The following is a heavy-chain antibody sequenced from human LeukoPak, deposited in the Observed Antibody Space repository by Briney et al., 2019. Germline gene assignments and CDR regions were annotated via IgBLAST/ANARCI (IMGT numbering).Heavy chain of an antibody. CDR3: AKDASPSSTDKFFDY. V-gene: IGHV3-23*01. J-gene: IGHJ4*02. CDR1: GFIFSNYA. CDR2: ISSSAGST. Sequence: PGGPLRLSCAACGFIFSNYAMRWVRQARGRGVEWVSAISSSAGSTYYADSVKGRFTISRDNSRNTLHLQMNRLRAEDTAVYYCAKDASPSSTDKFFDYWGQGTLVTVSS.